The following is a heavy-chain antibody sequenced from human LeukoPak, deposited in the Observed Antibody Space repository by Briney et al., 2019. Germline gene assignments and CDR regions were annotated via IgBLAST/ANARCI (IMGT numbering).Heavy chain of an antibody. CDR3: ARDRTVTTNYYYGMDV. CDR1: GFTFSNYG. V-gene: IGHV3-33*01. J-gene: IGHJ6*02. D-gene: IGHD4-17*01. Sequence: PGRSLRLSCAASGFTFSNYGMHWVRQAPGKGLEWVAVIWYDGSNKYYADSVKGRFTISRDNSKNTLFLQMDSLRAEDTAVYYCARDRTVTTNYYYGMDVWGQGTTVTVSS. CDR2: IWYDGSNK.